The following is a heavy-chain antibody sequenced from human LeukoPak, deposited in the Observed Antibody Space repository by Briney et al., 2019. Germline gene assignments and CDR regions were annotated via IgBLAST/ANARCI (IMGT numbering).Heavy chain of an antibody. CDR3: ARVQYSSYYYYYYMDV. V-gene: IGHV4-38-2*02. CDR1: GYSISRNYH. Sequence: KSSETLSLTCNVSGYSISRNYHWGWIRQPPGKGLEWIGSIYYSGSTYYNPSLKSRVTISVDTSKNQFSLKLSSVTAADTAVYYCARVQYSSYYYYYYMDVWGKGTTVTVSS. J-gene: IGHJ6*03. CDR2: IYYSGST. D-gene: IGHD6-6*01.